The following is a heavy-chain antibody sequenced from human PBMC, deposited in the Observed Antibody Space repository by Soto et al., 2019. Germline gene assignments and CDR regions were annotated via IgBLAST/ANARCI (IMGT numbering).Heavy chain of an antibody. V-gene: IGHV3-30-3*01. Sequence: PGGSLRLSCAASGFTFSSYAMHWVRQAPGKGLEWVAVISYDGSNKYYADSVEGRFTISRDNSKNTLYLQMNSLRAEDTSVYYCARGKQLVRDAFDIWGQGTMVTVSS. J-gene: IGHJ3*02. CDR3: ARGKQLVRDAFDI. CDR2: ISYDGSNK. D-gene: IGHD6-6*01. CDR1: GFTFSSYA.